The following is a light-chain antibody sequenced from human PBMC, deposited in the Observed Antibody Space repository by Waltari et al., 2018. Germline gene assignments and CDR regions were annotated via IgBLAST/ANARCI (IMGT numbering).Light chain of an antibody. CDR2: DAS. Sequence: EILMTQSPATLSVSPGERATLSCRASQGVSSNLAWYQQRPGHAPRLLIHDASTRAPGVPSRFSGSGSGTEFTLTLRSLQSEDFALYYCQQYNVWPPITFGQGTRLEIK. J-gene: IGKJ5*01. CDR1: QGVSSN. CDR3: QQYNVWPPIT. V-gene: IGKV3-15*01.